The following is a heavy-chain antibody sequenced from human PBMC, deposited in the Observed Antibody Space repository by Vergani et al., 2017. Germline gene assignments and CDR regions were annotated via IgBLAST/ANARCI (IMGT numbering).Heavy chain of an antibody. Sequence: QVQLQESGPGLVKPSQTLSLTCTVSGGSISSGSYYWSWIRQPAGKGLEWIGRIYTSGSTNYNPSLKSRVTISVDTSKNQFSLKLSSVTAADTAVYYCARSYGSGSYYKRGYYYYGMDVWGQGTTVTVSS. CDR1: GGSISSGSYY. CDR2: IYTSGST. D-gene: IGHD3-10*01. V-gene: IGHV4-61*02. CDR3: ARSYGSGSYYKRGYYYYGMDV. J-gene: IGHJ6*02.